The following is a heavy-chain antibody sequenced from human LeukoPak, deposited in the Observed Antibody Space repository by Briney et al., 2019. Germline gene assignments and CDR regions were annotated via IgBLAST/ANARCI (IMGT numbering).Heavy chain of an antibody. J-gene: IGHJ4*02. CDR3: ARERDYLWGSYRYPDY. CDR2: TNPNSGGT. CDR1: GYTFTGYY. Sequence: ASVKVSCKASGYTFTGYYIHRVRQAPGQGLEWMGWTNPNSGGTNYAQKFHGRVTMTRDTSISTAYMDLSSLRSDDTAVYYCARERDYLWGSYRYPDYWGQGTLVTVSS. D-gene: IGHD3-16*02. V-gene: IGHV1-2*02.